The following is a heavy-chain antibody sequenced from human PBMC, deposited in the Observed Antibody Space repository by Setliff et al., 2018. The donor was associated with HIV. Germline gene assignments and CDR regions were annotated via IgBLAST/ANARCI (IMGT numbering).Heavy chain of an antibody. D-gene: IGHD3-10*01. Sequence: TSETLSLTCTVSGGSASNSRYYWAWIRQPPGKGLEYIGSIHYNEKTYYNPSLKSRVTISIDTSKNQFSLKVRSLTAADTGLYYCARVKSIKTTLVRLWPRFDLWGQGTQVTVSS. CDR3: ARVKSIKTTLVRLWPRFDL. CDR1: GGSASNSRYY. CDR2: IHYNEKT. V-gene: IGHV4-39*01. J-gene: IGHJ5*02.